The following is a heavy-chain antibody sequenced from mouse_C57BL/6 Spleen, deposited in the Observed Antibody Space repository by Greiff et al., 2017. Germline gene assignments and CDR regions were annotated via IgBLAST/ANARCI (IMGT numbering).Heavy chain of an antibody. CDR1: GYTFTSYT. CDR3: APIYDGYYGFDY. Sequence: VQLQQSGAELARPGASVKMSCKASGYTFTSYTMHWVKQRPGQGLEWIGYINPSSGYTKYNQKFKDKATLTADKSSSTAYMQLSSLTSEDSAVYYCAPIYDGYYGFDYWGQGTTLTVSS. D-gene: IGHD2-3*01. J-gene: IGHJ2*01. CDR2: INPSSGYT. V-gene: IGHV1-4*01.